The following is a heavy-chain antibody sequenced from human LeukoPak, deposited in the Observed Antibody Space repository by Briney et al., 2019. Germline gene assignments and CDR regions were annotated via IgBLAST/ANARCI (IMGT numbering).Heavy chain of an antibody. V-gene: IGHV3-7*01. Sequence: GGSLRLSCAASGFTFSSYWMSWVRQAPGKGLEWVANIKQDGSEKYYVDSVKGRFTISRDNAKNSLYLQMNSLRAEDTAEYYCARGVGRGSSSFYYYYMDVWGKGTTVTVSS. D-gene: IGHD6-6*01. J-gene: IGHJ6*03. CDR3: ARGVGRGSSSFYYYYMDV. CDR2: IKQDGSEK. CDR1: GFTFSSYW.